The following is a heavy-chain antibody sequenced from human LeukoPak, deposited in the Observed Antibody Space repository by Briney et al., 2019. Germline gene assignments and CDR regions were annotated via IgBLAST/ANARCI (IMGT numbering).Heavy chain of an antibody. J-gene: IGHJ4*02. D-gene: IGHD6-19*01. CDR1: GGTFSSYA. Sequence: GASVKVSCKASGGTFSSYAISWVRQAPGRGLEWMGGIIPIFGTANYAQKFQGRVTITADESTSTAYMELSSLRSEDTAVYYCARDRRTYSSGWYDYWGQGTLVTVSS. V-gene: IGHV1-69*01. CDR3: ARDRRTYSSGWYDY. CDR2: IIPIFGTA.